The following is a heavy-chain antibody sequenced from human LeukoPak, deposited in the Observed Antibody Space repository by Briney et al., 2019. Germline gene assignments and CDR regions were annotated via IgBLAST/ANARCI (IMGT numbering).Heavy chain of an antibody. Sequence: GGSLRLSCAASGFTFSSYSMNWVRQAPGKGLEWVSYISSSSSTIYYADSVKGRFTISRDNAKDSLYLQMNSLRAEDTAVYYCARWDKSFYCSSTSCPDYWGQGTLVTVSS. J-gene: IGHJ4*02. V-gene: IGHV3-48*01. CDR3: ARWDKSFYCSSTSCPDY. D-gene: IGHD2-2*01. CDR1: GFTFSSYS. CDR2: ISSSSSTI.